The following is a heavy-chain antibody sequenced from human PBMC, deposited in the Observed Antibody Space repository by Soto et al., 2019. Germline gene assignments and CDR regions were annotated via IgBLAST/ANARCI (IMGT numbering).Heavy chain of an antibody. CDR3: ANGAFMAAAVHFDY. Sequence: EVQLLESGGGLVQPGGSLRLSCAASGFTFSSYAMSWVRQAPGKGLEWVSAISGSGGSTYYADSVKGRFTISRDNSKNTLYLQITSLSAEDTAVYYCANGAFMAAAVHFDYWGQGTLVTVSS. CDR2: ISGSGGST. J-gene: IGHJ4*02. D-gene: IGHD6-13*01. CDR1: GFTFSSYA. V-gene: IGHV3-23*01.